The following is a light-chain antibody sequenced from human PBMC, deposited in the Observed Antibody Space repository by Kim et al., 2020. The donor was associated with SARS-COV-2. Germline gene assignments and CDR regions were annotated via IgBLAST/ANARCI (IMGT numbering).Light chain of an antibody. V-gene: IGKV3-15*01. Sequence: EIVMTQSPATLSVSPGERVTFSCRASQSVRSNLAWYQQRPGQSPRLLIYDASTRATGIPARFSGSGYGTDFTLTISSLESEDSAIYSCQQYYNWPITFGQGTRLEIK. J-gene: IGKJ5*01. CDR1: QSVRSN. CDR2: DAS. CDR3: QQYYNWPIT.